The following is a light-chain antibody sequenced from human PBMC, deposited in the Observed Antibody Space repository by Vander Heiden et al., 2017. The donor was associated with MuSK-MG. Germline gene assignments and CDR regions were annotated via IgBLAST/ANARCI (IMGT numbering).Light chain of an antibody. CDR2: YKSDSDK. Sequence: QAVLTQPSSLSASPGASASLTCTLRSGINVGTYRIYWYQQKPGSPPQYLLRYKSDSDKKQGSGVPSRFSGSKDASANAGILLISGLQAEDEDDYYCMIWHSSAVVFGGGTKPTVL. J-gene: IGLJ2*01. V-gene: IGLV5-45*02. CDR1: SGINVGTYR. CDR3: MIWHSSAVV.